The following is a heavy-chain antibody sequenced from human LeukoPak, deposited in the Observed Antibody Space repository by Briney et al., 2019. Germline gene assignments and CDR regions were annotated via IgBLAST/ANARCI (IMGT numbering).Heavy chain of an antibody. Sequence: GGSLRLSCAASGFTFSTYEMNWVRQAPGKGLDWISFISNTGKTIYYADSVKGRLTISRDNAQNSLFLQLNSLRAEDTAVYYRARGLYSNSGGWFDSWGQGTLVTVSS. V-gene: IGHV3-48*03. D-gene: IGHD6-13*01. J-gene: IGHJ5*01. CDR3: ARGLYSNSGGWFDS. CDR1: GFTFSTYE. CDR2: ISNTGKTI.